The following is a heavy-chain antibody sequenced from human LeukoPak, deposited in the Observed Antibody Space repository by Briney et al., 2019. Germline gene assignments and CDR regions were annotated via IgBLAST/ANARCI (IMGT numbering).Heavy chain of an antibody. CDR2: INRNGSA. D-gene: IGHD1-7*01. CDR1: GGSFSDYY. CDR3: ARGRTTSRRRAFDI. J-gene: IGHJ3*02. V-gene: IGHV4-34*01. Sequence: SETLSLTCAVYGGSFSDYYWSWIRQPPGKGLEWIGEINRNGSADYNPSLKSRVTISVDTSKNQFSLKLSSVTAADTAVYYCARGRTTSRRRAFDIWGQGTMVTVSS.